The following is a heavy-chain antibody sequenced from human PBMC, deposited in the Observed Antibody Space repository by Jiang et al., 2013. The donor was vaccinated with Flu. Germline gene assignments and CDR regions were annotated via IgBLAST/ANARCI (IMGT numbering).Heavy chain of an antibody. CDR1: GGSIRSYY. CDR2: VYNNENT. CDR3: ARQGSDDAFDL. V-gene: IGHV4-59*08. J-gene: IGHJ3*01. Sequence: LLKPSETLSLTCTVSGGSIRSYYWSWIRQPPGKGLEWIGYVYNNENTNSNPSLKSRVTLSVDTSKNQLSLRLTSVTAADTAVYYCARQGSDDAFDLWGRGTRVTVSS. D-gene: IGHD2-15*01.